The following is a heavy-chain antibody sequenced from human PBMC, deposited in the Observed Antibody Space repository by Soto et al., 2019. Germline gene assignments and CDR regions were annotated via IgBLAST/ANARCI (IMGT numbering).Heavy chain of an antibody. D-gene: IGHD2-2*01. V-gene: IGHV1-3*01. CDR3: ACRYCSSTSCYRSVYFXH. CDR1: GYTFTSYA. CDR2: INAGNGNT. J-gene: IGHJ1*01. Sequence: ASVKVSCKASGYTFTSYAMHWVRQAPGQRLEWMGWINAGNGNTKYSQKFQGRVTITRDTSASTSYMELSSLRSEDTAVFYFACRYCSSTSCYRSVYFXHWGQGTLVTVSS.